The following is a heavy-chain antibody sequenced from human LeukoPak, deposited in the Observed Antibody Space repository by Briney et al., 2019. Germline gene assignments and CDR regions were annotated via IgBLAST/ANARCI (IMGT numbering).Heavy chain of an antibody. CDR1: GGSFSVYY. D-gene: IGHD4-11*01. V-gene: IGHV4-34*01. J-gene: IGHJ6*03. CDR3: ASLEPTTVTTSRTYYYYYMDV. Sequence: PSETLCLTCAVYGGSFSVYYWSWISEPPGKGLECIGEINHSGRTNYNPSLKSRVTISVDTSKNQFSLKLSSVTAADTDVYYCASLEPTTVTTSRTYYYYYMDVWGKGTTVTVSS. CDR2: INHSGRT.